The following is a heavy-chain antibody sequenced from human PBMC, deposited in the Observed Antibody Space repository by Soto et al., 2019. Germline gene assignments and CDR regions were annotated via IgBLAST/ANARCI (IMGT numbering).Heavy chain of an antibody. CDR1: GFTFSSYG. CDR3: AKAPRRGISPLDY. CDR2: ISYDGSNK. J-gene: IGHJ4*02. Sequence: GESLKISCAASGFTFSSYGMHWVRQAPGKGLEWVAVISYDGSNKYYADSVKGRFTISRDNSKNTLYLQMNSLRAEDTAVYYCAKAPRRGISPLDYWGQGTLVTVSS. D-gene: IGHD6-13*01. V-gene: IGHV3-30*18.